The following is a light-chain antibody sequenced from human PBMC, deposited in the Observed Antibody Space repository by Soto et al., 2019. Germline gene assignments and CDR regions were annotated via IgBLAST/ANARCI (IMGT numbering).Light chain of an antibody. CDR3: MQVLQTPVT. CDR1: QSLVHATGYNY. V-gene: IGKV2-28*01. J-gene: IGKJ3*01. Sequence: DIVMTQSPLSLSVTPGEPASISCRSSQSLVHATGYNYLDWYLQKPGQSPQLLIQLGSMRASGVPDRFSGSGSGTHFTLTISRVEAEDVGIYYCMQVLQTPVTFGPGTRVHI. CDR2: LGS.